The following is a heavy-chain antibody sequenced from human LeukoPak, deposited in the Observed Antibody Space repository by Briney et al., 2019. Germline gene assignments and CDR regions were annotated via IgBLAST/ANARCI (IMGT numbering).Heavy chain of an antibody. CDR2: IYYSGST. CDR1: GGSISSSSYY. CDR3: ARHGNGFYYYGSGSYYKDDFLFDY. Sequence: PSETLSLTCTVSGGSISSSSYYWGWIRQPPGKGLEWIGSIYYSGSTYYNPSLKSRVTISVDTSKNQFSLKLSSVTAADTAVYYCARHGNGFYYYGSGSYYKDDFLFDYWGQGTLVTVSS. J-gene: IGHJ4*02. D-gene: IGHD3-10*01. V-gene: IGHV4-39*07.